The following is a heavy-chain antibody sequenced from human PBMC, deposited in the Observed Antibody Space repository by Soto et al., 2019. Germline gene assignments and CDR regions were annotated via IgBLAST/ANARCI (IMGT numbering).Heavy chain of an antibody. D-gene: IGHD2-15*01. J-gene: IGHJ4*02. CDR2: VSVPSGDT. CDR1: GYSFSSFG. V-gene: IGHV1-18*01. CDR3: ARTCRSGGSCYLEY. Sequence: AAVKVSCKASGYSFSSFGISWVRQAPGQGLEWVGWVSVPSGDTSSAQNFQGRVTVTTDTSTSTAYMEVGSLRSDDTAVYYCARTCRSGGSCYLEYWGEGTLVTVSS.